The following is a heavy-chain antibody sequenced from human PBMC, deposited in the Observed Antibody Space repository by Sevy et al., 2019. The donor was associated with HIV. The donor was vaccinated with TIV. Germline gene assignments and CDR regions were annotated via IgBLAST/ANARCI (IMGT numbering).Heavy chain of an antibody. CDR1: GFTFSSFS. CDR3: ARPYRIAAPVDWVGWFDP. CDR2: ISHDGTKE. V-gene: IGHV3-30-3*01. D-gene: IGHD6-13*01. Sequence: GGSLRLSCAASGFTFSSFSLHWVRQAPGKGLEWVAVISHDGTKEYYAASVKGRFTISRDNSKNTLYLQMNSLRLEDTATYFCARPYRIAAPVDWVGWFDPWGQGTLVTVSS. J-gene: IGHJ5*02.